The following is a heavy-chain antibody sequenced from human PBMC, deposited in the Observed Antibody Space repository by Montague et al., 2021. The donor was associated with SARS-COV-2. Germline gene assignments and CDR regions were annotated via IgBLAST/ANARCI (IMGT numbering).Heavy chain of an antibody. J-gene: IGHJ6*02. CDR1: GGSLSGYY. Sequence: ETLSLTCAVYGGSLSGYYWSWIRQPPGKGLEWIGEINHSGSTNYNPSLKSRVTISLDTSKNQFSLKLSSVTAADTAVYYCARGRRRYNWRDETSYYYGMDVGGQGTTVTVSS. CDR3: ARGRRRYNWRDETSYYYGMDV. CDR2: INHSGST. V-gene: IGHV4-34*01. D-gene: IGHD1-20*01.